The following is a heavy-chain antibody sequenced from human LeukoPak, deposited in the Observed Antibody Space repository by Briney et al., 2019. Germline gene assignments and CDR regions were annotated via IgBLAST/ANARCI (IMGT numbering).Heavy chain of an antibody. D-gene: IGHD2-2*01. Sequence: VSVKVSCKASGYTFNTYGISWVRQAPGQGLEWMGWISTYNGNTNYAQKLQGRVTMTTDTSTSTAYMELRSLISDDTAVYYCARDLASCGSTSCYHWFDPWGQGTLVTVSS. CDR2: ISTYNGNT. CDR3: ARDLASCGSTSCYHWFDP. J-gene: IGHJ5*02. CDR1: GYTFNTYG. V-gene: IGHV1-18*01.